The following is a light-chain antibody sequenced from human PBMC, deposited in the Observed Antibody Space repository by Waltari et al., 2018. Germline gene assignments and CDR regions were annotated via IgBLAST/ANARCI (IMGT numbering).Light chain of an antibody. CDR1: QTVLYSSNNKNY. Sequence: DIVMTQSPDSLAVSLGERATINCKSSQTVLYSSNNKNYLAWYHQRPGQPPKLLIDWASTRESGVPDRYSGSGSGTDFTLTISSLQAEDVSVYYCQQYYSTLFTFGPGTKVDIK. CDR3: QQYYSTLFT. CDR2: WAS. V-gene: IGKV4-1*01. J-gene: IGKJ3*01.